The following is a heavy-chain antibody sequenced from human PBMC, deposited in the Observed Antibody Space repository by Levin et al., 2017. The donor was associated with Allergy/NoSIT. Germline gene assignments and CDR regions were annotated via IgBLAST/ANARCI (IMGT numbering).Heavy chain of an antibody. V-gene: IGHV3-9*01. D-gene: IGHD3-22*01. CDR2: ISWNSGSI. CDR1: GFTFDDYA. Sequence: TGGSLRLSCAASGFTFDDYAIHWVRQAPGKGLEWVSGISWNSGSIGYADSVKGRFTISRDNAKNSLYLQMNSLRAEDTALYYCAKGADGGYFDFDYWGQGTLVTVSS. J-gene: IGHJ4*02. CDR3: AKGADGGYFDFDY.